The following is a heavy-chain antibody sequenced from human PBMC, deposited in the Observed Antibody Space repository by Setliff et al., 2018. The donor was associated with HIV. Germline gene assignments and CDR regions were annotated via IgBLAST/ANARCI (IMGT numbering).Heavy chain of an antibody. CDR3: ATPRTPQLYCSGGSCFDAFDL. CDR1: EYVFTTYA. Sequence: ASVKVSCKASEYVFTTYAMNWVRQAPGQGLERMGWINTNTGNPTYAQGFTGRFVFSLDTSVSTAYLQISSLKAEDTAVYYCATPRTPQLYCSGGSCFDAFDLWGQGTMVTVSS. V-gene: IGHV7-4-1*02. J-gene: IGHJ3*01. D-gene: IGHD2-15*01. CDR2: INTNTGNP.